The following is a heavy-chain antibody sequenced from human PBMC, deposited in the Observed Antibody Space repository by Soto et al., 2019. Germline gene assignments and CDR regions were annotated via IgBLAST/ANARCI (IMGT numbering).Heavy chain of an antibody. J-gene: IGHJ6*02. CDR1: GFTFSSYW. CDR3: ARGGSTSPNGMDV. V-gene: IGHV3-74*01. CDR2: VSTDGRTT. D-gene: IGHD2-2*01. Sequence: VGSLRLSCAASGFTFSSYWMHWVRQAPGKGLVWVSRVSTDGRTTNYADSVKGRFTISRDNAKNTLYLQMNSLGAEDMAVYYCARGGSTSPNGMDVWGQGTMVTVSS.